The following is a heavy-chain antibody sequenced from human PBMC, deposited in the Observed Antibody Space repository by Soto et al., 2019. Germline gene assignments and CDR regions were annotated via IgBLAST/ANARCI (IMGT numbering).Heavy chain of an antibody. CDR3: ARYYYDGSGYYPLYYYYGMDV. CDR1: GFTFSRYW. D-gene: IGHD3-22*01. CDR2: IKQDGSEK. V-gene: IGHV3-7*01. Sequence: GGSLRLSCAASGFTFSRYWMSWVRQVPGKGLEWVANIKQDGSEKYYVDSVKGRFTISRDNAKNSLYLQMNSLRAEDTAVYYCARYYYDGSGYYPLYYYYGMDVWGQGTTVTVSS. J-gene: IGHJ6*02.